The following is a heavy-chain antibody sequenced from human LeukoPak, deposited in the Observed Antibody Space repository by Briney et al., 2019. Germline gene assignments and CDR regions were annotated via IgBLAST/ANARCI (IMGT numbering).Heavy chain of an antibody. CDR2: IIPIFGTA. CDR3: ARVYYYDSNVTGYFDY. V-gene: IGHV1-69*01. D-gene: IGHD3-22*01. CDR1: GATFSSYA. Sequence: GSSVKVSCKASGATFSSYAISWVRQAPGQGLEWMGGIIPIFGTANYAQKFQGRVTITADESTSTAYMELSSLRSEDTAVYYCARVYYYDSNVTGYFDYWGQGTLVTVSS. J-gene: IGHJ4*02.